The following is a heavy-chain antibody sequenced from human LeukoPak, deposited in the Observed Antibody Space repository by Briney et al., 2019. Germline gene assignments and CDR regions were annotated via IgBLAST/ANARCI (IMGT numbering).Heavy chain of an antibody. CDR3: ARDPQPYSNYGDY. V-gene: IGHV1-69*13. J-gene: IGHJ4*02. D-gene: IGHD4-11*01. CDR2: IIPIFGTA. CDR1: GGTFSSYA. Sequence: SVTVSCKASGGTFSSYAISWVRQAPGQGLEWMGGIIPIFGTANYAQKFQGRVTITADESTSTAYMELSRLRSDDTAVYYCARDPQPYSNYGDYWGQGTLVTVSS.